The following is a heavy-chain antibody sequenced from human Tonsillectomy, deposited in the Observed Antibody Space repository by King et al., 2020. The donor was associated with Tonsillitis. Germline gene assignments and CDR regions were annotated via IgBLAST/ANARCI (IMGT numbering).Heavy chain of an antibody. CDR2: ISGSAGGT. V-gene: IGHV3-23*04. J-gene: IGHJ4*02. CDR1: GFTFSSCA. D-gene: IGHD5-24*01. Sequence: VQLVESGGGLVQPGGSLRLSCAASGFTFSSCAMTWVRQAPGMRLEWVSSISGSAGGTYYADSVKGRFTISRDNSKNTLYLQMKSLRAEDTAVYYCAKGWVEMDAWGQGTLVTVSS. CDR3: AKGWVEMDA.